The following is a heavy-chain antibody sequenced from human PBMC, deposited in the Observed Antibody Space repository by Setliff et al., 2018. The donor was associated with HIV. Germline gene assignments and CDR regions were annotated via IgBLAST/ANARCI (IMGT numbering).Heavy chain of an antibody. CDR2: VTPDGGDK. CDR3: VRDLARVIAH. J-gene: IGHJ4*02. D-gene: IGHD2-21*01. CDR1: GFMFGVDW. Sequence: GSLRLSCAASGFMFGVDWMSWVRQTLGKGLEWVASVTPDGGDKYYANSMRGRFTISRDNGKNAVYLQMNSLTAEDTALYYCVRDLARVIAHWGQGTLVTVSS. V-gene: IGHV3-7*01.